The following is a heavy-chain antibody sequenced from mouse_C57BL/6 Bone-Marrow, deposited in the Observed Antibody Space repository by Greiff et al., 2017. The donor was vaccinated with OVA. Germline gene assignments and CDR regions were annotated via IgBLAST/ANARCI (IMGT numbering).Heavy chain of an antibody. D-gene: IGHD1-1*01. CDR1: GFSFNTYA. Sequence: EVQLVESGGGLVQPKGSLKLSCAASGFSFNTYAMNWVRQAPGKGLEWVARIRSKSNNYATYYADSVKDRFTISRDDSESMLYLQMNNLKTEDTAMYYCVRQRHYYVSSYNVWFAYWGQGTLVTVSA. V-gene: IGHV10-1*01. CDR2: IRSKSNNYAT. CDR3: VRQRHYYVSSYNVWFAY. J-gene: IGHJ3*01.